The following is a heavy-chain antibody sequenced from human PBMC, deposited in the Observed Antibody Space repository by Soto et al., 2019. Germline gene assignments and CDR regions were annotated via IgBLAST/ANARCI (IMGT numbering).Heavy chain of an antibody. CDR3: AKDLRSFDFWSGYYAFDI. J-gene: IGHJ3*02. Sequence: GGSLRLSCAASGFTFSSYAMSWVRQAPGKGLEWVSAISGSGGSTYYADSVKGRFTISRDNSKNTLYLQMNSLRAEDTAVYYCAKDLRSFDFWSGYYAFDIWGQGTMVTVSS. V-gene: IGHV3-23*01. CDR2: ISGSGGST. D-gene: IGHD3-3*01. CDR1: GFTFSSYA.